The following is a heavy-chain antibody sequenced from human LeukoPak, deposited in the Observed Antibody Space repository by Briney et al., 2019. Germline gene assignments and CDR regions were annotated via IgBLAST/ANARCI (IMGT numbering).Heavy chain of an antibody. CDR1: GFTFSSYA. CDR3: ASSPHPSYYDSSGYSAY. V-gene: IGHV3-23*01. Sequence: GGSLRLPCAASGFTFSSYAMSWVRQAPGKGLEWVSAISGSGGSTYYADSVKGRFTISGDNSKNTLYLQMNSLRAEDTAVYYCASSPHPSYYDSSGYSAYWGQGTLVTVSS. D-gene: IGHD3-22*01. J-gene: IGHJ4*02. CDR2: ISGSGGST.